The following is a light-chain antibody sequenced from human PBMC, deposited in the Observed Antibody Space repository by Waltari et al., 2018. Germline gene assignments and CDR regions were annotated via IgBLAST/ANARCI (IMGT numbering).Light chain of an antibody. CDR3: QHYLRLPVT. V-gene: IGKV3-20*01. J-gene: IGKJ1*01. CDR1: QSISRA. Sequence: SCMASQSISRALAWYQQKPCQAPRLRIYGASTRATGIPDRFSGSGSGTDFSLTISRLEPDDFAVYYCQHYLRLPVTFGQGTTVEI. CDR2: GAS.